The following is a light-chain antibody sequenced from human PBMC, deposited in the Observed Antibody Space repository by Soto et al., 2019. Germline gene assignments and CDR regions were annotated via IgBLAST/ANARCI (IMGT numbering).Light chain of an antibody. Sequence: DSVMTQSPASLAVSLGERATINCKSSQSVLYSSNNKNYLTWYQQRPGQPPKLLIYWATTRESGVPDRFSGSGSGTDFSLTISGLQAEDVAVYYCQQYYSTPLTFAGGAMVDI. CDR1: QSVLYSSNNKNY. CDR2: WAT. V-gene: IGKV4-1*01. J-gene: IGKJ4*01. CDR3: QQYYSTPLT.